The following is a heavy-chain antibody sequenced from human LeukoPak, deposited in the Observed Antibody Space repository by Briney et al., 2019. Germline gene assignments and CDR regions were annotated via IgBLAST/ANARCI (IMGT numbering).Heavy chain of an antibody. CDR3: ARGYDYVWGSYRLALDY. Sequence: KASETLSLTCAVYGGWFSGYYWSWIRQPPGKGLEWIGEINHSGSTDYNPSLKSRVTISVDTSKNQFSLKLSSVTAADTAVYYCARGYDYVWGSYRLALDYWGQGTLVTVSP. J-gene: IGHJ4*02. V-gene: IGHV4-34*01. D-gene: IGHD3-16*02. CDR2: INHSGST. CDR1: GGWFSGYY.